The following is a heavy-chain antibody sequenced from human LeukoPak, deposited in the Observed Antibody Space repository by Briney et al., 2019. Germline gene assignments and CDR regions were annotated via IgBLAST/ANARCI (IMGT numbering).Heavy chain of an antibody. V-gene: IGHV1-2*02. J-gene: IGHJ4*02. D-gene: IGHD3-16*02. CDR1: GYTFTGYY. Sequence: ASVKVSCKASGYTFTGYYMHWARQAPGQGLEWMGWINPNSGGTNYAQKFQGRVTMTRDTSISTAYMELSRLRSDDTAVYYCARGSGYGYGPLYDYVWGSYRYGLDYWGQGTLVTVSS. CDR2: INPNSGGT. CDR3: ARGSGYGYGPLYDYVWGSYRYGLDY.